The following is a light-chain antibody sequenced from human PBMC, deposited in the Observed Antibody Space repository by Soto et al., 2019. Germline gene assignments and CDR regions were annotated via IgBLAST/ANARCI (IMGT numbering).Light chain of an antibody. V-gene: IGLV1-51*02. J-gene: IGLJ7*01. CDR2: ENH. CDR1: SPDVGIDF. Sequence: QSVLTQPPSVSAAPGQKVAISCAGSSPDVGIDFVSWYQQLPGTAPKLLIYENHKRPSGIPDRFSGSKSGTSATLGITGLQTGDEADYYCEAWDSSLSAAVFGGGTKLTVL. CDR3: EAWDSSLSAAV.